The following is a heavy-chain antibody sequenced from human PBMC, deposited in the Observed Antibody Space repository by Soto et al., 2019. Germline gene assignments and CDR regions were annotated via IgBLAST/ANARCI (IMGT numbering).Heavy chain of an antibody. D-gene: IGHD3-22*01. CDR3: ARDSSGYYWFDP. CDR2: IYHSGTT. J-gene: IGHJ5*02. Sequence: KTSETLSLTCAVSGFSISSGYFWGWIRQPPGKGPEGLGSIYHSGTTYYNPSVKGRVTISVDTSKNQFSLKMSSVTAADTAVYYCARDSSGYYWFDPWGQGTLVTVSS. CDR1: GFSISSGYF. V-gene: IGHV4-38-2*02.